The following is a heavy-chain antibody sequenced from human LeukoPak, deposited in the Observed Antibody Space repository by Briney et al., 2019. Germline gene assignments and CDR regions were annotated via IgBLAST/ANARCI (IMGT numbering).Heavy chain of an antibody. CDR3: ARHLGAARVLRFDP. D-gene: IGHD6-25*01. V-gene: IGHV4-39*01. J-gene: IGHJ5*02. CDR1: GGSISSSSYY. CDR2: IYHSGST. Sequence: SETLSLTCTVSGGSISSSSYYWGWIRQPPGKGLEWIGYIYHSGSTYYNPSLKSRVTISVDRSKNQFSLKLSSVTAADTAVYYCARHLGAARVLRFDPWGQGILVTVSS.